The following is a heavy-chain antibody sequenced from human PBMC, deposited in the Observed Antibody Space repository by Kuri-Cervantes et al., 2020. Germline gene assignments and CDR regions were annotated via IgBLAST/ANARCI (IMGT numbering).Heavy chain of an antibody. CDR1: GGSISSGGYY. CDR2: IYYSGST. D-gene: IGHD6-13*01. J-gene: IGHJ3*02. Sequence: LSLTCTVSGGSISSGGYYWSWIRQHPGKGLEWIGYIYYSGSTYYNPSLKSRVTISVDTSKNQFSLKLSSVTAADTAVYYCAKDSSSWYGNDAFDIWGQGTMVTVSS. CDR3: AKDSSSWYGNDAFDI. V-gene: IGHV4-31*03.